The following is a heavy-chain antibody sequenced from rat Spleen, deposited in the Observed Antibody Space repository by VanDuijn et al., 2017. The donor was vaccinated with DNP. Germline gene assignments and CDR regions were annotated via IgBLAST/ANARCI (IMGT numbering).Heavy chain of an antibody. D-gene: IGHD1-11*01. CDR3: ARGGGAGYYFDY. CDR1: RFTFSDYN. V-gene: IGHV5-7*01. Sequence: EVQLVESGGGLVQPGRSLKLSCTASRFTFSDYNMAWVRQAPRKGLEWVAAISYDGSNTYYRDSVKGRFTISRDNAESTLYLQMDSLRSEDTATYYCARGGGAGYYFDYWGQGVMVTVSS. J-gene: IGHJ2*01. CDR2: ISYDGSNT.